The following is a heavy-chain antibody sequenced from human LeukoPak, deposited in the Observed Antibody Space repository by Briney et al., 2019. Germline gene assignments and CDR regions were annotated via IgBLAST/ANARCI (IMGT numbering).Heavy chain of an antibody. J-gene: IGHJ5*02. CDR3: ARGLEYCSGGSCYNYNWFDP. CDR2: IIPILGIA. Sequence: SVKVSCKASGGTFSSYTISWVRQAPGQGLEWMGRIIPILGIANYAQKFQGRVTITADKSTSTAYMELSSLRSEDTAVYYCARGLEYCSGGSCYNYNWFDPWGQGTLVTVSS. CDR1: GGTFSSYT. D-gene: IGHD2-15*01. V-gene: IGHV1-69*02.